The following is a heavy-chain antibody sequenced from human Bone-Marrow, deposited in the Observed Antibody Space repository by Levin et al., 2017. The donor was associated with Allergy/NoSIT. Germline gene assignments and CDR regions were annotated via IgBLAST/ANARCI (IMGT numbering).Heavy chain of an antibody. J-gene: IGHJ3*02. CDR2: VNPNSGAT. CDR3: AGHYDILTGYYGDDAFDI. D-gene: IGHD3-9*01. Sequence: GESLKISCKAYGYTFTGHYLDWVRQAPGQGLEWVGWVNPNSGATSYAQKFQGRVTMTRDTSINTVYMELSRLRSDDTAVYYCAGHYDILTGYYGDDAFDIWGQGTMVTVSS. CDR1: GYTFTGHY. V-gene: IGHV1-2*02.